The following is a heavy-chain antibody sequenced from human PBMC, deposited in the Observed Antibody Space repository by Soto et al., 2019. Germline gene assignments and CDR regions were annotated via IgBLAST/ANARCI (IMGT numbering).Heavy chain of an antibody. CDR2: VSDSGSPL. Sequence: XGSLRLSCEASGVDFSGYYMSWSRLAPGKGLEWVSYVSDSGSPLYYADSVKGRFSISRDNAKKSVYLQMNNLRADDTAVYFCARDIRGYGMDVWGQGKTVTVSS. J-gene: IGHJ6*02. V-gene: IGHV3-11*01. CDR1: GVDFSGYY. CDR3: ARDIRGYGMDV. D-gene: IGHD3-10*01.